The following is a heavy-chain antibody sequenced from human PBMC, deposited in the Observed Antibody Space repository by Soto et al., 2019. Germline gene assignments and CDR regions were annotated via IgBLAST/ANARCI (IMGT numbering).Heavy chain of an antibody. V-gene: IGHV1-18*01. CDR3: ARRGTQSDY. J-gene: IGHJ4*02. CDR2: ISAHNGNT. CDR1: GYTFTTFG. D-gene: IGHD3-16*01. Sequence: QVHLVQSGAEVKKPGASVKVSCQASGYTFTTFGISWVRQAPGQGLEWMGWISAHNGNTNYAQKFQGRVTMTTDTSTRTAYMEVRSLRFDDAAVYYCARRGTQSDYWGQRALVTVSS.